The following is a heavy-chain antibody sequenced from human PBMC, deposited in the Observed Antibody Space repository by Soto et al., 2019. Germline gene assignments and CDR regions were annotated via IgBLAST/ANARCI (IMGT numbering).Heavy chain of an antibody. CDR1: GYGFTSYW. J-gene: IGHJ4*02. Sequence: PGESLKISCKGSGYGFTSYWIGWVRQMPGKGLEWMGIIYPGDSDTRYSPSFQGQVTISADKSISTAYLQWSSLKASDTAMYYCAIGYCTNGVCYEYYFDYWGQGTLVTVSS. CDR2: IYPGDSDT. D-gene: IGHD2-8*01. CDR3: AIGYCTNGVCYEYYFDY. V-gene: IGHV5-51*01.